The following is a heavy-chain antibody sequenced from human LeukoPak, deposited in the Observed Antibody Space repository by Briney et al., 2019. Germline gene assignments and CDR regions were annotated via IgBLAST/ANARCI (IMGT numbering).Heavy chain of an antibody. Sequence: RPGGSMRLSCAAPGFTFSSYGMHWVHQAPERVVERVAVLWDDGSNKYYADSVKDRFTISKDNSKNTLYLQMNRLRAEDTAVYYCARYTAMDDYYYYGMDVWGQGTTVTVSS. CDR3: ARYTAMDDYYYYGMDV. V-gene: IGHV3-33*01. J-gene: IGHJ6*02. D-gene: IGHD5-18*01. CDR2: LWDDGSNK. CDR1: GFTFSSYG.